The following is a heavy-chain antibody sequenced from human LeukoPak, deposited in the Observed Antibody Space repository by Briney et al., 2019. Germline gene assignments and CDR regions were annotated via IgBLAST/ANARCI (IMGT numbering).Heavy chain of an antibody. CDR1: GYSFTSYW. J-gene: IGHJ4*02. CDR3: ARDKYCTSRSCYFDY. D-gene: IGHD2-2*01. V-gene: IGHV5-51*01. Sequence: GESLKISCKGSGYSFTSYWIGWVRQMPGKGLEWMGIINPGDYEIRYSPSFQGQVTMSADKSISTAYLQWSSLKASDTAIYYCARDKYCTSRSCYFDYWGQGTPVTVSS. CDR2: INPGDYEI.